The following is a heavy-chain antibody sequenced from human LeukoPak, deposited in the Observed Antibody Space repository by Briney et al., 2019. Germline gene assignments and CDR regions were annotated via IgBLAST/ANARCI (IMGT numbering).Heavy chain of an antibody. CDR2: MNPNSGNT. CDR1: GYTFTSYD. V-gene: IGHV1-8*03. J-gene: IGHJ3*02. Sequence: GASVKVSCKASGYTFTSYDINWVRQATGQGLEWMGWMNPNSGNTGYAQKFQGRVTITRNTSISTAYMELSSLRSEDTAVYYCAICTRGPDAFGIWGQGTMVTVSS. CDR3: AICTRGPDAFGI. D-gene: IGHD5-24*01.